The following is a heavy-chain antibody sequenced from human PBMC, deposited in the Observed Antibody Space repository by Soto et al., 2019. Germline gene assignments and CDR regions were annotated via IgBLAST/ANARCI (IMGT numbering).Heavy chain of an antibody. J-gene: IGHJ3*02. CDR1: GYSFSTYW. CDR3: ARTPITMVRGVHAFDI. D-gene: IGHD3-10*01. Sequence: LGESLKISCKGSGYSFSTYWIGWVRQMPGKGLEWIGIIYPGDSDTRYSPSFQGQVTISADKSISTAYLQWSSLKASDTAMYYCARTPITMVRGVHAFDIWGQGTMVTVSS. CDR2: IYPGDSDT. V-gene: IGHV5-51*01.